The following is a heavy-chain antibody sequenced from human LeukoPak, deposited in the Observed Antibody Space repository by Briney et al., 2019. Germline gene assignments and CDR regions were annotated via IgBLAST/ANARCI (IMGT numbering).Heavy chain of an antibody. V-gene: IGHV3-21*04. CDR2: ISISSGYI. J-gene: IGHJ4*02. Sequence: PGGSLRLSCVASGFAFNIYSMNWVRQAPGKGLEWLSFISISSGYIYYADSVKGRFTISRDTSKNTLYLEMNSLRVEDAAVYYCAKYRGFGDSYDSWGQGTLVTVSS. CDR3: AKYRGFGDSYDS. D-gene: IGHD3-10*01. CDR1: GFAFNIYS.